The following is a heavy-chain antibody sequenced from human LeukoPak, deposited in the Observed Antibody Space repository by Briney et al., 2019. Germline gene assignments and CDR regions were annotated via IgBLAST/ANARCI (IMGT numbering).Heavy chain of an antibody. D-gene: IGHD2-2*02. J-gene: IGHJ4*02. V-gene: IGHV4-34*01. CDR2: INHSGST. CDR3: AGVSSFCSSTSCYIFDY. CDR1: GGSFSGYY. Sequence: SSETLSLTCAVYGGSFSGYYWSWIRQPPGKGLEWIGEINHSGSTNYNPSLKRGATISVATSKNQFSLKRRHVTPADTAVYYCAGVSSFCSSTSCYIFDYWGQGTLVTVSS.